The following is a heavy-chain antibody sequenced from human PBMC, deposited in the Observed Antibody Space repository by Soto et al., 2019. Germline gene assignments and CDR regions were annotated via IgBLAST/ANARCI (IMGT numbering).Heavy chain of an antibody. CDR1: GFTFSSYI. V-gene: IGHV3-48*01. J-gene: IGHJ6*02. Sequence: PGGSLRLSCAASGFTFSSYIMNWVRQAPGKGLEWVSYISSSSSTIYYADSVKGRFTISRDNAKNSLYLQMNSLRAEDTAVYYCARGYTAQRYYGMDVWGQGTTVTVSS. CDR3: ARGYTAQRYYGMDV. CDR2: ISSSSSTI. D-gene: IGHD3-16*02.